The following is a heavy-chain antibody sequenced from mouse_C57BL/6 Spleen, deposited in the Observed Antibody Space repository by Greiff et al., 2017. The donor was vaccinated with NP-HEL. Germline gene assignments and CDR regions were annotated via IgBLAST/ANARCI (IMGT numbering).Heavy chain of an antibody. CDR2: IDPANGNT. J-gene: IGHJ2*01. CDR3: ARSVYGSSPYFDY. CDR1: GFNIKNTY. Sequence: EVQLKESVAELVRPGASVKLSCTASGFNIKNTYMHWVKQRPEQGLEWIGRIDPANGNTKYAPKFQGKATITADTSSNTAYLQLSSLTSEDTAIYYCARSVYGSSPYFDYWGQGTTLTVSS. V-gene: IGHV14-3*01. D-gene: IGHD1-1*01.